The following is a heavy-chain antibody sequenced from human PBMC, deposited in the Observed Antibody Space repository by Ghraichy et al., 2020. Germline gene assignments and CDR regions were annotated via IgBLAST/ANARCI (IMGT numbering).Heavy chain of an antibody. D-gene: IGHD6-19*01. CDR1: GGSISSYY. CDR2: IYTSGST. J-gene: IGHJ3*02. V-gene: IGHV4-4*07. Sequence: SETLSLTCTVSGGSISSYYWSWIRQPAGKGLEWIGRIYTSGSTNYNPSLKSRVTMSVDTSKNQFSLKLSSVTAADTAVYYCARDPSSGWYVVDAFDIWGQGTMVTVSS. CDR3: ARDPSSGWYVVDAFDI.